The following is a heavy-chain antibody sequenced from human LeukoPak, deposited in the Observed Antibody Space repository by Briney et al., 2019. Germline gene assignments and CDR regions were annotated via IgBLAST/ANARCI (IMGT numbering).Heavy chain of an antibody. Sequence: GGSLRLSCEASGFTFNTYDLHWVRQDIGKGLEWISNINAAGHTFYSGSVTGRFTISRENARNSLYLQMNNVRVGDTAVYYCARTSKVTSAMDIWGQGTVVIVPS. CDR1: GFTFNTYD. CDR2: INAAGHT. CDR3: ARTSKVTSAMDI. J-gene: IGHJ3*02. D-gene: IGHD4-23*01. V-gene: IGHV3-13*01.